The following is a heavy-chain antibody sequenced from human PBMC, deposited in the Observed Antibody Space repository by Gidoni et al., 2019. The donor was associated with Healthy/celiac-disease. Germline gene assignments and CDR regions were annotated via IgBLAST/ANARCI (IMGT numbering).Heavy chain of an antibody. CDR2: IIPILGIA. J-gene: IGHJ6*03. CDR3: ARDTRARYYYMDV. Sequence: QVQLVQSGAEVKKPGSSVKVSCKASGGTCSSYTISWVRQAPGQGLEWMGRIIPILGIANYAQKFQGRVTITADKSTSTAYMELSSLRSEDTAVYYCARDTRARYYYMDVWGKGTTVTVSS. CDR1: GGTCSSYT. V-gene: IGHV1-69*08. D-gene: IGHD6-6*01.